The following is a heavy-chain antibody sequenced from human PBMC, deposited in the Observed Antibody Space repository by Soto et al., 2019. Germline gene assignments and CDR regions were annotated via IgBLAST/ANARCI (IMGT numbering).Heavy chain of an antibody. CDR3: ARDLRSSWYYYGMDV. J-gene: IGHJ6*02. CDR2: ISSSSSTI. CDR1: GFTFSSYS. V-gene: IGHV3-48*02. D-gene: IGHD6-13*01. Sequence: EVQLVESGGGLVQPGGSLRLSCAASGFTFSSYSMNWVRQAPGKGLEWVSYISSSSSTIYYADSVKGRFTISSATAKNSVYLQRNSLRDEDTAVYYCARDLRSSWYYYGMDVWGQGTTVTVSS.